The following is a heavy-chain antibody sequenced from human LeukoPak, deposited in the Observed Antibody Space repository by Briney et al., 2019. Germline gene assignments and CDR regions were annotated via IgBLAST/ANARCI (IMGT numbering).Heavy chain of an antibody. J-gene: IGHJ4*02. Sequence: GGSLLLSCAASGFPFDDYAMHWVRPAPGKGLGWVSGISWNSGSIGYADSVKGRFTISRDNAKNSLYLQMNSLRAEDTALYYCAKDKGGDYVLVAIDYWGQGTLVTVSS. V-gene: IGHV3-9*01. CDR1: GFPFDDYA. CDR3: AKDKGGDYVLVAIDY. D-gene: IGHD2-21*02. CDR2: ISWNSGSI.